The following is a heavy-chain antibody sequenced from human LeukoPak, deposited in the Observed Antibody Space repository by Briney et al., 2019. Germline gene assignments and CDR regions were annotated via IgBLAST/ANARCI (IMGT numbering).Heavy chain of an antibody. D-gene: IGHD3-22*01. CDR3: AKDYYDSSDLFDY. J-gene: IGHJ4*02. V-gene: IGHV3-30*02. Sequence: PGGSLRLSCAASGFTFSSYGMHWVRQAPGKGLEWVAFIRYDGSNKYYADSVKGRFTISRDNSKNTLYLQMNSLRTEDTAVYYCAKDYYDSSDLFDYWGQGTLVTVSS. CDR1: GFTFSSYG. CDR2: IRYDGSNK.